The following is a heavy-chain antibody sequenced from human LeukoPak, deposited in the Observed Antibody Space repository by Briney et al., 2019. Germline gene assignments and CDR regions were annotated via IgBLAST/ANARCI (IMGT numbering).Heavy chain of an antibody. CDR3: AKALKKDCSSTSCLDY. V-gene: IGHV3-30*02. Sequence: GGSLRLSCAASGFTFSSYGVHWVRQAPGKGLEWVAFIRYDGSNKYYADSVKGRFTISRDNSKNTLYLQMNSLRAEDTAVYYCAKALKKDCSSTSCLDYWGQGTLVTVSS. D-gene: IGHD2-2*01. CDR2: IRYDGSNK. CDR1: GFTFSSYG. J-gene: IGHJ4*02.